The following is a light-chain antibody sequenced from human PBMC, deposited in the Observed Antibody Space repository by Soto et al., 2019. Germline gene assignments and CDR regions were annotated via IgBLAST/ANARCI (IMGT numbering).Light chain of an antibody. CDR2: GVS. Sequence: QSALTQPPSASGSPGQSVTISCTGTSSDVGGYNYVSWYQQHPGKVPKLMIYGVSKRPSGVPDRFSGSKSGNTASLTVSGLQAEDEADYYCSSYAGSLVVFGGGTKLTVL. J-gene: IGLJ2*01. CDR3: SSYAGSLVV. V-gene: IGLV2-8*01. CDR1: SSDVGGYNY.